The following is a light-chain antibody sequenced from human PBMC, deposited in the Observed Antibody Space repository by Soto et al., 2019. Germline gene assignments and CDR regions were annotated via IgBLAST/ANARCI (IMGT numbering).Light chain of an antibody. Sequence: QSVLTQPPSASGTPGQRVTISCSGSSSNIGRNSVNWYQQLPGTAPKLLIYSNHHRPSVVPGLFSGSKSGTSASLAISGLQSEDETNYYCAALDDSLSGVVFGGGTKLTVL. CDR1: SSNIGRNS. CDR3: AALDDSLSGVV. V-gene: IGLV1-44*01. CDR2: SNH. J-gene: IGLJ2*01.